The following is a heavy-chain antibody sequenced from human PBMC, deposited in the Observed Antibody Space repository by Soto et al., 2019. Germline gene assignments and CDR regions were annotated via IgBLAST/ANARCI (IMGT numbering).Heavy chain of an antibody. CDR3: TRGPRPSSVGTGAF. J-gene: IGHJ4*02. Sequence: PGGALRLSCAASGFVFEMYWMHWVRQTAGKGSEWVSRISDGGARTDYADSVKGRFTISRDNAKNSLYLQMNSLRAEDTAVYYCTRGPRPSSVGTGAFWGRGALVPVSS. CDR1: GFVFEMYW. D-gene: IGHD3-10*01. CDR2: ISDGGART. V-gene: IGHV3-74*01.